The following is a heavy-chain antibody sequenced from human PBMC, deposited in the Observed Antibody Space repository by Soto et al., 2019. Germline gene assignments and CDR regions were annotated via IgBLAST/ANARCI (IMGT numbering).Heavy chain of an antibody. CDR3: SRGILV. V-gene: IGHV4-31*03. CDR1: GGSINSGGYC. Sequence: QVQLQESGPGLVKPSQTLSLTCTVSGGSINSGGYCWSWIRQHPGKGLDWIGCISYGGSTSYNPSLKSRGTISVDTSKNQFSLKLPSVTAADTAVYYCSRGILVWGQGALITVSS. CDR2: ISYGGST. D-gene: IGHD5-18*01. J-gene: IGHJ4*02.